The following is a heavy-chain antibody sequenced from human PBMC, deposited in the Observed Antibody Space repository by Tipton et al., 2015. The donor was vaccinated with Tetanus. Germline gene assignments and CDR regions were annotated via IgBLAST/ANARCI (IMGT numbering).Heavy chain of an antibody. CDR1: GYIFNNYW. V-gene: IGHV5-51*07. CDR3: ARAHCTDGVCNFDF. CDR2: IYPGDSDT. D-gene: IGHD2-8*01. Sequence: LVQSGGEVKKPGESLKISCKGSGYIFNNYWIGWVHQKPGKGLEWMGIIYPGDSDTRYSPSFQGQVTISVDKSINTAYLQWSSLKASDTSMFYCARAHCTDGVCNFDFWGQGALVTVAS. J-gene: IGHJ4*02.